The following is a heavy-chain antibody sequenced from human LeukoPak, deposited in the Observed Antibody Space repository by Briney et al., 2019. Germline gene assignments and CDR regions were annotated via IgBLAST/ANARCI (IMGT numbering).Heavy chain of an antibody. CDR1: GYSIRSDYY. CDR3: ARAIEVGAMTPFDY. D-gene: IGHD1-26*01. Sequence: SETLSLTCTVSGYSIRSDYYWGWIRQPPGKGLEWIGSIYHSGSTYYNPSLKSRVTISVDTFKNQFSLKLSSVTAADTAVYYCARAIEVGAMTPFDYWGQGTLVTVSS. CDR2: IYHSGST. J-gene: IGHJ4*02. V-gene: IGHV4-38-2*02.